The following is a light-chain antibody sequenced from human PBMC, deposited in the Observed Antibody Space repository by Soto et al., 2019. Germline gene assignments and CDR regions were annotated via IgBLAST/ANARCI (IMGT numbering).Light chain of an antibody. V-gene: IGLV2-8*01. CDR3: SSYAGRSASYV. CDR2: EVS. CDR1: SSDVGGYNY. J-gene: IGLJ1*01. Sequence: QSALTQPPSASGSPGQSVTISCTGTSSDVGGYNYVSWYQQHPSKAPKLMIYEVSKRPSGVPDRFSGSKSGNTASLTVSGLQAEDEADYYCSSYAGRSASYVFGAGTKVTVL.